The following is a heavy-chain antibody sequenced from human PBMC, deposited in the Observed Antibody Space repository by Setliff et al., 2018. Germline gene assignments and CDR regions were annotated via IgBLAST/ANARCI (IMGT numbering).Heavy chain of an antibody. Sequence: SETLSLTCTVSGGSISSYYWSWIRQPAGKGLGWIGHIYIGGSANYNPSLKSRVTMSIDTSKNQFSLKLNSVTAADMAVYYCAREQWLDPPGYYYMDVWAKGTTGTV. V-gene: IGHV4-4*07. CDR3: AREQWLDPPGYYYMDV. D-gene: IGHD6-19*01. CDR2: IYIGGSA. CDR1: GGSISSYY. J-gene: IGHJ6*03.